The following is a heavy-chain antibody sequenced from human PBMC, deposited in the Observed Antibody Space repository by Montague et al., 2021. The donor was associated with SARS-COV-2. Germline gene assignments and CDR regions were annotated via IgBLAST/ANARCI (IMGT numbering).Heavy chain of an antibody. D-gene: IGHD2-15*01. CDR2: INLTGGT. CDR3: ARGFRDVVRATRIHTKLYFYGFDV. J-gene: IGHJ6*02. Sequence: SETLSLTCAVSGESISGHFWSWIRQPPGKGLEWLGEINLTGGTNSAPSLESRLSISMDTSKRQVSLRLTSVTAADTALYFCARGFRDVVRATRIHTKLYFYGFDVWGRGTMVIVSS. CDR1: GESISGHF. V-gene: IGHV4-34*01.